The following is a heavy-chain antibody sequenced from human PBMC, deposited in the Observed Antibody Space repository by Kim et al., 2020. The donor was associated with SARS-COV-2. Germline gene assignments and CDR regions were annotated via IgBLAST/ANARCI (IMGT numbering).Heavy chain of an antibody. CDR2: ITGSSDYT. J-gene: IGHJ4*02. Sequence: GGSLRLSCSASGFSFSDYAMNWVRQAPGKGLEWLSSITGSSDYTYYTDSVKGRFTISRDNSRNTLFFQMNNLKAEDTAVYYCAKRVKTGTPGVLYYWGQG. V-gene: IGHV3-23*01. CDR1: GFSFSDYA. D-gene: IGHD1-7*01. CDR3: AKRVKTGTPGVLYY.